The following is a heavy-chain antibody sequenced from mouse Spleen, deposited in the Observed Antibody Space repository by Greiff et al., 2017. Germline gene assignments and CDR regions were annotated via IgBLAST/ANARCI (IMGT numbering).Heavy chain of an antibody. CDR3: ASWDEDYYAMDY. D-gene: IGHD4-1*01. CDR2: INPGSGGT. CDR1: GYAFTNYL. J-gene: IGHJ4*01. V-gene: IGHV1-54*01. Sequence: QVQLQQSGAELVRPGTSVKVSCKASGYAFTNYLIEWVKQRPGQGLEWIGVINPGSGGTNYNEKFKGKATLTADKSSSTAYMQLSSLTSEDSAVYFCASWDEDYYAMDYWGQGTSVTVSS.